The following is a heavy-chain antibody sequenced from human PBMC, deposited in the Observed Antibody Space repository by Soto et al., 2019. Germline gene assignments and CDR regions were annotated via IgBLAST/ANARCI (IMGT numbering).Heavy chain of an antibody. CDR2: ISSGRPDI. V-gene: IGHV3-21*02. J-gene: IGHJ4*02. CDR3: AKMGRDAYKPFDS. D-gene: IGHD3-16*01. CDR1: GFSFDTYN. Sequence: EDQLVESGGGLVKPGGSLRLSCAASGFSFDTYNMNWVRQAPGKGLEWVSSISSGRPDIFYADSVRGRFTISRDDAKKSLFLQMNSLRADDTAVYYCAKMGRDAYKPFDSWGQGSLVTVSS.